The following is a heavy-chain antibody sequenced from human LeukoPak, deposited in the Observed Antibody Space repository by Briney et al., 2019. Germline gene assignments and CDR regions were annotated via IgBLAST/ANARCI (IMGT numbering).Heavy chain of an antibody. D-gene: IGHD6-13*01. CDR3: AREGIAAAGILGNYYYYYMDV. Sequence: GGSLRLSCAASGFTFSSYSMNWVRQAPGKGLEWVSYISSSGSAIYYADSVKGRFTISRDNAKNSLYLQMNSLRAEDTAVYYCAREGIAAAGILGNYYYYYMDVWGKGTTVTVSS. CDR1: GFTFSSYS. V-gene: IGHV3-48*04. J-gene: IGHJ6*03. CDR2: ISSSGSAI.